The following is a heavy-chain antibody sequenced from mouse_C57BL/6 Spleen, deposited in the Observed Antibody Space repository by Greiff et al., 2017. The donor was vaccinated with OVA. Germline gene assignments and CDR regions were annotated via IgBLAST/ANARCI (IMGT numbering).Heavy chain of an antibody. Sequence: QVQLQQSGAELVRPGASVTLSCKASGYTFTDYEMHWVKQTPVHGLEWIGAIDPETGGTAYNQKFKGKAILTADKSSSTAYMVLRSLTSEDSAVSYCTRRGGSRYRFAYWGQGTLVTVSA. V-gene: IGHV1-15*01. CDR1: GYTFTDYE. CDR2: IDPETGGT. D-gene: IGHD1-1*01. CDR3: TRRGGSRYRFAY. J-gene: IGHJ3*01.